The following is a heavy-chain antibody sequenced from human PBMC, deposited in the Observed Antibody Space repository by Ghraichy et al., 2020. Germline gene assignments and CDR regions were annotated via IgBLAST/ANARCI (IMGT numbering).Heavy chain of an antibody. Sequence: SETLSLTCAVYGGPFSGYYWSWIRQPPGQGLEWIGEINHSGSTNYNPSLKSRVTISVDTSKNQFSLKLSSVTAADTAVYYCARGFGWFDPWGQGTLVTVSS. D-gene: IGHD3-16*01. V-gene: IGHV4-34*01. CDR1: GGPFSGYY. CDR2: INHSGST. CDR3: ARGFGWFDP. J-gene: IGHJ5*02.